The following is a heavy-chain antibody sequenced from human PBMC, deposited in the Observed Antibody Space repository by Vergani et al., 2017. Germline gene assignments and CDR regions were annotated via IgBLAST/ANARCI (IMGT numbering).Heavy chain of an antibody. Sequence: EVQLVESGGGLVQPGGSLRLSCAASGFTFSSYSMNWVRQAPGKGLEWVSYISSSSSTIYYADSVKGRFTISRDNAKNTLYLQMNSLRAEDTAVYYCASPRFLEWLPPDYWGQGTLVTVSS. CDR2: ISSSSSTI. V-gene: IGHV3-48*04. CDR1: GFTFSSYS. CDR3: ASPRFLEWLPPDY. D-gene: IGHD3-3*01. J-gene: IGHJ4*02.